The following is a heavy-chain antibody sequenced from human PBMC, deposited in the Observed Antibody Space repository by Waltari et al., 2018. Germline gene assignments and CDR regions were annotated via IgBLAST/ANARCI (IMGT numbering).Heavy chain of an antibody. CDR1: GYSFSDYY. Sequence: QVQLVQSGADVKKPGASVVVSCEVSGYSFSDYYIHWVRQAPGQGREWMGWITPHNGGTEYGQQVQGRVTMTRDPSINTAYMELSSLQSDDTAVYYCLRGQGYSYGHDFGGQGTLVTVSS. CDR2: ITPHNGGT. CDR3: LRGQGYSYGHDF. J-gene: IGHJ4*02. V-gene: IGHV1-2*02. D-gene: IGHD5-18*01.